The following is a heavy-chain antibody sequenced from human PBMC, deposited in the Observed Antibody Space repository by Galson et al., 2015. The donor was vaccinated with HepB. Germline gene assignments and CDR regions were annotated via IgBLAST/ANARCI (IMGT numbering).Heavy chain of an antibody. CDR1: GFTFSSYG. CDR2: ISYDGSNK. Sequence: SLRLSCAASGFTFSSYGMHWVRQAPGKGLEWVGGISYDGSNKYYADSVKGRFTISRDNSKNTLYLQMNSLRAEDKAVYYCAKDSKRYDFWSGADYWGQGTLVTVSS. D-gene: IGHD3-3*01. CDR3: AKDSKRYDFWSGADY. J-gene: IGHJ4*02. V-gene: IGHV3-30*18.